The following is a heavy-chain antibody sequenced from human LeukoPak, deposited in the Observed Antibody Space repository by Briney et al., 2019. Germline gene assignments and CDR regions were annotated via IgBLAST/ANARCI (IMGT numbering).Heavy chain of an antibody. CDR1: GFTFDDYA. D-gene: IGHD4-17*01. CDR3: ARNDYGDFSWYFDL. V-gene: IGHV3-21*01. Sequence: GSLRLSCAASGFTFDDYAMNWVRQAPGKGLEWVSSIIRSGNYIYYADSVKGRFSISRDNAKNSLYLQMNSLRAEDTAMYYCARNDYGDFSWYFDLWGRGTLVTVSS. J-gene: IGHJ2*01. CDR2: IIRSGNYI.